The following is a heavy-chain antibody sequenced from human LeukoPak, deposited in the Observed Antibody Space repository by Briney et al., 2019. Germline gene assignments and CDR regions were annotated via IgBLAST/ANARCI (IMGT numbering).Heavy chain of an antibody. CDR1: GGSFSGYY. J-gene: IGHJ4*02. D-gene: IGHD4-23*01. V-gene: IGHV4-34*01. CDR3: GRGSHDYGGNTTLYYFDY. Sequence: PSETLSLTCAVYGGSFSGYYWSWIRQPPGKGLEWIGEINHSGSTNYNPSLKSRVTISVDTSKNQFSLKLSSVTAADTAVYYCGRGSHDYGGNTTLYYFDYWGQGTLVTVSS. CDR2: INHSGST.